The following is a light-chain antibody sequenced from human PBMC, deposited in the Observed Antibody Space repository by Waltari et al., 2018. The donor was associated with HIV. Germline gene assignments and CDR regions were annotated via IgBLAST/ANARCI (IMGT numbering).Light chain of an antibody. CDR2: AAS. CDR1: QKIRRT. Sequence: AIQMTHSPPSLSASVGNRFTITCRASQKIRRTVGFHYPQPGKAPKLLNYAASTLQTGVSSRFRGGFSGTEFNLTINGLQSEDSATYYCLQDDSFPLTFGPGTKVDLK. V-gene: IGKV1-6*01. CDR3: LQDDSFPLT. J-gene: IGKJ3*01.